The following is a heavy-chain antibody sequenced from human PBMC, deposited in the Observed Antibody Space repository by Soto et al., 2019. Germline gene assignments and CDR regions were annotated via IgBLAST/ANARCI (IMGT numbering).Heavy chain of an antibody. D-gene: IGHD2-15*01. CDR3: AADLYSGRSCCSFDI. CDR1: GYTFTSYG. Sequence: SVKVSCKTSGYTFTSYGISCVRQARGQRLQWMGWIVVGSGHTNYEQKFQESVTITTDMSTSTAHMELSSLRSEDTAVYSYAADLYSGRSCCSFDIWGQGTMLTVSS. V-gene: IGHV1-58*02. CDR2: IVVGSGHT. J-gene: IGHJ3*02.